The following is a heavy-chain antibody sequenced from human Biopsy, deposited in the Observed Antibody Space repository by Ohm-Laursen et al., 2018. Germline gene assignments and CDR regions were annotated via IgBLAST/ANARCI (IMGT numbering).Heavy chain of an antibody. V-gene: IGHV2-5*02. Sequence: TQTLTLTCTFSGFSLNSYRVGVGWIRQPPGKAQEWLALIYWDDDKRYNASLKSRLTVTKDTSKNQVVLTMTNMDPVDTGTYYCAHSLLLDSFDSRGMGFDFWGQGTLVTVSS. CDR2: IYWDDDK. CDR3: AHSLLLDSFDSRGMGFDF. D-gene: IGHD3-22*01. CDR1: GFSLNSYRVG. J-gene: IGHJ4*02.